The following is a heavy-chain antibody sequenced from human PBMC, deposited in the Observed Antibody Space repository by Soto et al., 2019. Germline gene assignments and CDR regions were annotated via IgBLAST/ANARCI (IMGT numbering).Heavy chain of an antibody. CDR1: GGSISGSY. V-gene: IGHV4-59*01. CDR2: VYYTGST. Sequence: SETLSFTCSVSGGSISGSYWSWIRQSPGKGLEWLGYVYYTGSTNYSPSLRSRVSISVDTSKNEFSLRLSSVTAADTAVYFCARSVAVPGAHIDYWGQGTQVTVS. CDR3: ARSVAVPGAHIDY. D-gene: IGHD6-19*01. J-gene: IGHJ4*02.